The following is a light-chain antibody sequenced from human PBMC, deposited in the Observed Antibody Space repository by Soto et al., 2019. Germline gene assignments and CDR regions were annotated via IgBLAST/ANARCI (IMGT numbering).Light chain of an antibody. CDR1: SSDVGANNY. Sequence: QSALTQPPSASGSPGQSVTISCTGTSSDVGANNYVSWYQQHPGKAPKLMIYEVTKRPSGVPDRFSGSKSGNTASLTVSGLQADDDADYYCRSYAGANRVFGTGTKLTVL. CDR2: EVT. J-gene: IGLJ1*01. V-gene: IGLV2-8*01. CDR3: RSYAGANRV.